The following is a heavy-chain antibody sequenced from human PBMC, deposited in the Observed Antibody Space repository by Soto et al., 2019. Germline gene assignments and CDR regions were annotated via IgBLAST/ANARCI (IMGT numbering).Heavy chain of an antibody. V-gene: IGHV4-31*03. J-gene: IGHJ5*02. CDR2: IYNSGST. CDR3: ARDPAP. Sequence: QVQLQESGPGLVKASQTLSLTCTVSGGSISSXGXXXXXSRQHPAEALEWIGVIYNSGSTYYNPSLKSRVTISADTSKNQFSLKLSSVTAADTAVYYCARDPAPWGQGTLVTVSS. CDR1: GGSISSXGXX.